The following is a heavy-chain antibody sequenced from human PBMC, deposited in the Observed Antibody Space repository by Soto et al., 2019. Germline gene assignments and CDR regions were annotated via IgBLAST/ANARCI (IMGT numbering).Heavy chain of an antibody. CDR3: ARQIYDSDTGPNFQYYFDS. Sequence: PGESLKISCKGSGYSFAGYLIPWVRQKPGKGLEWVGRIDQSGCHTYYSPSFRGRVTISCTKSITTLFLQWSSLRASDTAMYYCARQIYDSDTGPNFQYYFDSWGQGTPVTVSS. V-gene: IGHV5-10-1*01. CDR1: GYSFAGYL. D-gene: IGHD3-22*01. J-gene: IGHJ4*02. CDR2: IDQSGCHT.